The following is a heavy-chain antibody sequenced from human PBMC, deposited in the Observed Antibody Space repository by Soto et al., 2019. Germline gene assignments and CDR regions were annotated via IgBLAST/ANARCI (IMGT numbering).Heavy chain of an antibody. Sequence: SETLSLTCAVSGGSISSGGYSWSWIRQPPGKGLEWIGYIYHSGSTYYNPSLKSRVTISVDTSKNQFSLKLSSVTAADTAVYYCARETNYYDSSGAPRRAYYLDYWGQGTLVTVSS. V-gene: IGHV4-30-2*05. D-gene: IGHD3-22*01. CDR1: GGSISSGGYS. CDR3: ARETNYYDSSGAPRRAYYLDY. J-gene: IGHJ4*02. CDR2: IYHSGST.